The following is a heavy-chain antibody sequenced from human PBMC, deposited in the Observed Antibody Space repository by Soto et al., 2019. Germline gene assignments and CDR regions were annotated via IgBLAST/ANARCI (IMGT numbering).Heavy chain of an antibody. V-gene: IGHV4-59*01. CDR3: ARGDGSVTAGYYYYGMDV. D-gene: IGHD1-26*01. Sequence: SETLSLTCSVSGGSISSYYWSWIGQPPGKGLEWIAYIYYSGSTNYNPSLKSRVTISVDTSKNQFSLKLSSVTAADTAVYYCARGDGSVTAGYYYYGMDVWGQGTTVTVSS. CDR1: GGSISSYY. CDR2: IYYSGST. J-gene: IGHJ6*02.